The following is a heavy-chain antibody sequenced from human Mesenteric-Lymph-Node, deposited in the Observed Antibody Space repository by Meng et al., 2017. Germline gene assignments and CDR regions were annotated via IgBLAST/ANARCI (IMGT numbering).Heavy chain of an antibody. Sequence: ASVKVSCKASGYTFTSYGISWVRQAPGQGLEWMGWISAYNGNTNYAQKLQGRVTMTTDTSTSTAYMELRSLRSDDTAVYYCARGYKYGDSKSWLDPWGQGTLVTVSS. CDR2: ISAYNGNT. V-gene: IGHV1-18*01. D-gene: IGHD4-17*01. CDR3: ARGYKYGDSKSWLDP. CDR1: GYTFTSYG. J-gene: IGHJ5*02.